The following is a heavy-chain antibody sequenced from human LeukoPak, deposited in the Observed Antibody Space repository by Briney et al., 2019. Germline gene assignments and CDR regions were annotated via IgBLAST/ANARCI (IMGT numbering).Heavy chain of an antibody. CDR1: GGSISSGGYY. V-gene: IGHV4-31*03. D-gene: IGHD3-22*01. CDR2: IYYSGST. J-gene: IGHJ4*02. CDR3: ASGYYGPEDY. Sequence: KTSQTLSLTCTFSGGSISSGGYYWSWIRQHPGKGLEWIGYIYYSGSTCYNPSLKSRVTISVDTSKNQFSLKLSSVTAADTAVYYCASGYYGPEDYWGQGTLVTVSS.